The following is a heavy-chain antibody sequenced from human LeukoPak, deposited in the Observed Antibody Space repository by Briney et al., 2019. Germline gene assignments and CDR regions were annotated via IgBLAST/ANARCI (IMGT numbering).Heavy chain of an antibody. CDR3: ARAVTSTEGY. J-gene: IGHJ4*02. CDR1: GFVSSSYW. CDR2: INEGGSRR. Sequence: GGSLRLSCAASGFVSSSYWMTWVRQAPGKGLEWVASINEGGSRRYYVDSVKGRFTISRDNAQKSLYLEMDSLRADDTAVYYCARAVTSTEGYWGQGTLVTVSS. V-gene: IGHV3-7*03. D-gene: IGHD4-17*01.